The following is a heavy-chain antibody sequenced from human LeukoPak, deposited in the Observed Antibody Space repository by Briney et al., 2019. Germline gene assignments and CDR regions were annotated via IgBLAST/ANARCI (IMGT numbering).Heavy chain of an antibody. CDR3: AKDRDPYSSGWYYYFDY. D-gene: IGHD6-19*01. Sequence: GGSLGLSCAASGFTFSSYGMHWVRQAPGKGLEWVAVISYDGSNKYYADSVKGRFTISRNNSKNTLYLQMNSLRAEDTAVYYCAKDRDPYSSGWYYYFDYWGQGTLVTVSS. V-gene: IGHV3-30*18. CDR2: ISYDGSNK. J-gene: IGHJ4*02. CDR1: GFTFSSYG.